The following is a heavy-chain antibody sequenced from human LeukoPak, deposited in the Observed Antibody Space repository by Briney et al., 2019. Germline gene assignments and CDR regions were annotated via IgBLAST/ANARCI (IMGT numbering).Heavy chain of an antibody. J-gene: IGHJ4*02. CDR1: GFTFSSYS. D-gene: IGHD4-17*01. CDR3: ARAHYGDYAPFDY. CDR2: ISSSSSYI. Sequence: GGSLRLSCAASGFTFSSYSMNWVRQAPGEGLEWVSSISSSSSYIYYADSVKGRFTISRDNAKNSLYLQMNSLRAEDTAVYYCARAHYGDYAPFDYWGQGTLVTVSS. V-gene: IGHV3-21*01.